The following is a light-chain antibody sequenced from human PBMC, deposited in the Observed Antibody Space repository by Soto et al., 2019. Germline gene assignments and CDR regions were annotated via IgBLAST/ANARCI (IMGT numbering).Light chain of an antibody. CDR3: SSYAGSNPVV. V-gene: IGLV2-8*01. CDR1: SSDVGGYNH. CDR2: EVS. Sequence: QSVLTQPPSASGSLVQSVTISCTGTSSDVGGYNHVSWYQQHPGKAPKFLIYEVSKRPTGVPDRFSGSKSGNTASLTVSGLQAEDEANYYCSSYAGSNPVVFGGGTKLTVL. J-gene: IGLJ2*01.